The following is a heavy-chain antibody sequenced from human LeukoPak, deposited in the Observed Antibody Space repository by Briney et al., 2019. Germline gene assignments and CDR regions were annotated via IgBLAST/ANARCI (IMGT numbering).Heavy chain of an antibody. J-gene: IGHJ4*02. D-gene: IGHD3-22*01. CDR1: GGSISSYY. V-gene: IGHV4-4*07. CDR2: IYTSGST. CDR3: ARVSRVYDSSGYYGY. Sequence: PSETLSLTCTVSGGSISSYYWSWIRKPAGKGLEWIGRIYTSGSTNYNPSLKSRVTISVDTSKNQFSLKLSSVTAADTAVYYCARVSRVYDSSGYYGYWGQGTLVTVSS.